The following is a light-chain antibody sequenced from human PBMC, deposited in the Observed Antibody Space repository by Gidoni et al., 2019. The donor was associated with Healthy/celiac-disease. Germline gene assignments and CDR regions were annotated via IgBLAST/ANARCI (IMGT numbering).Light chain of an antibody. J-gene: IGKJ4*01. CDR3: QQYNSYPFT. Sequence: DIQMTQSPSTLSASVGDRVTINCRARQSISSWLAWYQQKPGKDPKLLIYKASSLESVVPSRFSGSGSGTEFTLTISSLQPDDFATYYCQQYNSYPFTFGGGTKVEIK. CDR1: QSISSW. CDR2: KAS. V-gene: IGKV1-5*03.